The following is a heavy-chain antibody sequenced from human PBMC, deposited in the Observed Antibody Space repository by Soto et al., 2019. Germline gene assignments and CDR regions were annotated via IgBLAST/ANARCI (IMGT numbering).Heavy chain of an antibody. CDR1: GGSISNAAYS. CDR3: ARGGVALHYFDY. V-gene: IGHV4-30-2*01. D-gene: IGHD2-15*01. J-gene: IGHJ4*02. CDR2: IYPSGMP. Sequence: SETLSLTCTVSGGSISNAAYSWSWIRQPPGKGLEWIGYIYPSGMPFYNPSLRSRVTISIDRSNDQFSLNLKSVTAADTAVYYCARGGVALHYFDYWGQGTLVTVSS.